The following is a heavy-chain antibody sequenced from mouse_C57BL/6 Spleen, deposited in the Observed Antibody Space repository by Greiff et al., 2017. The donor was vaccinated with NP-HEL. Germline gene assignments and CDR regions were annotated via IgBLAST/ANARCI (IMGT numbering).Heavy chain of an antibody. J-gene: IGHJ1*03. V-gene: IGHV1-50*01. D-gene: IGHD2-4*01. Sequence: QVQLQQPGAELVKPGASVKLSCKASGYTFTSYWMQWVKQRPGQGLEWIGEIDPSDSYTNSNQKFKGKATLTVDTSSSTAYMQLSSLTSEDSAVYYCARGRDYDDDDWYFDVWGTGTTVTVSS. CDR2: IDPSDSYT. CDR3: ARGRDYDDDDWYFDV. CDR1: GYTFTSYW.